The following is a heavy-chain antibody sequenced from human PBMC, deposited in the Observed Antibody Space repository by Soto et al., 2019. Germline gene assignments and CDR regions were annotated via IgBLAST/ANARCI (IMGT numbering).Heavy chain of an antibody. CDR3: VRTACVINNCSYRGVR. CDR1: GFDFKTYG. J-gene: IGHJ4*02. Sequence: GGSLRLSCVASGFDFKTYGMHWVRQAPGKGLEWVAVIGFDGTNIHYSDSVRGRFSISRDNSENTVSLQMNSLRVEDTALYYCVRTACVINNCSYRGVRWGQGTLVTVSS. D-gene: IGHD1-20*01. V-gene: IGHV3-33*01. CDR2: IGFDGTNI.